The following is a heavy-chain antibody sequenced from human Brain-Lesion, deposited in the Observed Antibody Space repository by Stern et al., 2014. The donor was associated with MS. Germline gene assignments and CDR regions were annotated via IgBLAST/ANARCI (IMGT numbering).Heavy chain of an antibody. V-gene: IGHV3-33*01. D-gene: IGHD4-17*01. CDR3: ARDRGYYGDHRDY. CDR1: GFTFSTYG. Sequence: MQLVESGGGVVQPGRSLRLSCAASGFTFSTYGMHWVRQAPGKGLEWGAVIWYDGSNKYYADSVKGRFTISRDNSKNTLYLQMNSLRAEDTAVYYCARDRGYYGDHRDYWGQGTLVTVSS. CDR2: IWYDGSNK. J-gene: IGHJ4*02.